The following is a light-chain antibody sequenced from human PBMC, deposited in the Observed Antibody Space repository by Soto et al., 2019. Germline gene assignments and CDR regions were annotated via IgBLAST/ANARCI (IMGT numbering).Light chain of an antibody. Sequence: EIMLSQSPGTLSLTPGERATLSCRASQSVSNNYLAWYQQKPGQAPRLLIYGASNRATGIPDRLSGSGSGTDFTLTISRLEPEDFAVYYCQQYGSSGTFGQGTKVDI. J-gene: IGKJ1*01. CDR3: QQYGSSGT. CDR1: QSVSNNY. V-gene: IGKV3-20*01. CDR2: GAS.